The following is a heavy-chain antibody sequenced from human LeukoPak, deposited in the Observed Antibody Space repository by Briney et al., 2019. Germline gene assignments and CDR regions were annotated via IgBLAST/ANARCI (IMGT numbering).Heavy chain of an antibody. J-gene: IGHJ6*02. V-gene: IGHV3-23*01. CDR2: ISGSGGST. CDR3: AKASYCSGGRCYFAYYYYYGMDV. D-gene: IGHD2-15*01. Sequence: PGGSLRLSCAASGFTFSSYAMSWVRQAPGKGLEWVSAISGSGGSTYYADSVKGRFTISRDNSKNTLYLQMNSLRAEDTAVYYCAKASYCSGGRCYFAYYYYYGMDVWGQGTTVTVSS. CDR1: GFTFSSYA.